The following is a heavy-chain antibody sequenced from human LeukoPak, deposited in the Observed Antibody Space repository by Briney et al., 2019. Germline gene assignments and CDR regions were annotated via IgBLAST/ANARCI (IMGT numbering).Heavy chain of an antibody. CDR1: GGSISSFY. CDR3: ARNPSYITMVRGVHRPWYFDL. J-gene: IGHJ2*01. CDR2: IYSIGTT. D-gene: IGHD3-10*01. V-gene: IGHV4-4*07. Sequence: SETLSLTCTVSGGSISSFYWIWIRQPAGKGLEWIGRIYSIGTTIYNPSLKSRVTMSVDTSKNQFSLKLSSVTAADTAVYYCARNPSYITMVRGVHRPWYFDLWGRGTLVTVSS.